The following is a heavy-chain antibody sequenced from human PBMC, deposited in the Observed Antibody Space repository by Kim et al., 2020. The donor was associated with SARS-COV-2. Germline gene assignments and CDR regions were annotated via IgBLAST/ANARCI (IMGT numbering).Heavy chain of an antibody. Sequence: GGSLRLSCAASGFTFSSYSMNWVRQAPGKGLEWVSSISSISSYIYYADSVKGRFTISRDNAKNSLYLQMNSLRAEDTAVYYCARDPYGGALFYYYYGMDVWGQGTTVTVSS. J-gene: IGHJ6*02. CDR2: ISSISSYI. D-gene: IGHD4-17*01. CDR3: ARDPYGGALFYYYYGMDV. CDR1: GFTFSSYS. V-gene: IGHV3-21*01.